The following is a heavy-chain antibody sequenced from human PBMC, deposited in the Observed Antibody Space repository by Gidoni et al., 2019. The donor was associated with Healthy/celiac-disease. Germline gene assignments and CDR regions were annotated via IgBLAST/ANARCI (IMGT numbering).Heavy chain of an antibody. J-gene: IGHJ6*02. CDR2: ISGSGGST. CDR1: VFTFSSYA. CDR3: AKRVPYCSSTSCYGWDYYYGMDV. Sequence: EVQLLESGGGLVQPGGSLRLSCAASVFTFSSYAMRWVRQAPGKGLEWVSAISGSGGSTYYGDSVKGRFTISRDNSKNTLYLQMNSLRAEDTAVYYCAKRVPYCSSTSCYGWDYYYGMDVWGQGTTVTVSS. V-gene: IGHV3-23*01. D-gene: IGHD2-2*01.